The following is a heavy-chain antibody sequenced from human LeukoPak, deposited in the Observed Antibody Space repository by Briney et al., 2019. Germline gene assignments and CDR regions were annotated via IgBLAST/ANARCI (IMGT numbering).Heavy chain of an antibody. CDR3: SKHGSSSWTFFDY. V-gene: IGHV4-59*08. CDR1: GGSISSIY. Sequence: SETLSLTCTVSGGSISSIYWGWLRQAPGQGREWIGNIYYTGSTNYTPSLESRVPISGDTSKNQFYLTLHSVTAADTAIYYCSKHGSSSWTFFDYWGQGTLGTVS. D-gene: IGHD6-13*01. CDR2: IYYTGST. J-gene: IGHJ4*02.